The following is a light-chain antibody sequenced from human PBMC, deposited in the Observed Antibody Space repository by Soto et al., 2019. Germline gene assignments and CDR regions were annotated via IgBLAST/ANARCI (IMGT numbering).Light chain of an antibody. CDR1: RSLLYSDGNTY. Sequence: DVVMTQSPLSLPVTLGQPASISCRSSRSLLYSDGNTYLNWFQQRPGQPPRRLIYKVSNRDSGVPDRFSGSASHTDFTLKISRVEAEDVGVYYCMQGVYWPPGRAFGQGTKVEIK. V-gene: IGKV2-30*01. J-gene: IGKJ1*01. CDR2: KVS. CDR3: MQGVYWPPGRA.